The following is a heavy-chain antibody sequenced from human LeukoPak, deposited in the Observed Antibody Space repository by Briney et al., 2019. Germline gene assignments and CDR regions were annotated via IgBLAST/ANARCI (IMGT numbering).Heavy chain of an antibody. V-gene: IGHV3-7*03. Sequence: PGGSLRLSCAASGFTFSNYWMRWVRQDPGKGLEWVSNIKHDGRDKHYVDSVKGRLTIARDSVNNSLNLQMNSLRAEDTAVYYCARGGNYDILTGYIFDCWGQGTLVTVSS. J-gene: IGHJ4*02. D-gene: IGHD3-9*01. CDR1: GFTFSNYW. CDR3: ARGGNYDILTGYIFDC. CDR2: IKHDGRDK.